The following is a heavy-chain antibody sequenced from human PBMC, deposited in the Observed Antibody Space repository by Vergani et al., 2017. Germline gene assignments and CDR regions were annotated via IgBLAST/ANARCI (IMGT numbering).Heavy chain of an antibody. D-gene: IGHD3-10*01. CDR3: AREGGSYYYGSGSYYRGAFDI. Sequence: QVQLVQSGAEVKKPGSSVKVSCKASGGTFSSYAISWVRQAPGQGLEWMGRIIPIFGTANYAQKFQGRVTITADESTSTAYMELSSLRSDDTAVYYCAREGGSYYYGSGSYYRGAFDIWGQGTMVTVSS. J-gene: IGHJ3*02. CDR2: IIPIFGTA. V-gene: IGHV1-69*15. CDR1: GGTFSSYA.